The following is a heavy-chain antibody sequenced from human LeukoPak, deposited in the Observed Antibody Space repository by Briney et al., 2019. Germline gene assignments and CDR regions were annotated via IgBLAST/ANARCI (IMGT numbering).Heavy chain of an antibody. D-gene: IGHD3-22*01. CDR1: GGTFSSYA. CDR2: IIPIFGTA. Sequence: ASVKVSCKASGGTFSSYAISWVRQAPGQGLEWMGGIIPIFGTANYAQKFQGRVTITADKSTSTAYMELSSLRSEDTAVYYCARDGKRLGYYDSSGYAPYYYYYYMDVWGKGTTVTVSS. V-gene: IGHV1-69*06. CDR3: ARDGKRLGYYDSSGYAPYYYYYYMDV. J-gene: IGHJ6*03.